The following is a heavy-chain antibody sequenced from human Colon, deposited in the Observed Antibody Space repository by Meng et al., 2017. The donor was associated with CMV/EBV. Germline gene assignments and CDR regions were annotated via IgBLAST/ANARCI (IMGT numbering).Heavy chain of an antibody. D-gene: IGHD3-10*01. V-gene: IGHV4-30-4*01. Sequence: VSGGSVTSGGSCWSWIRQPAGKGLEWIAYMFHSGRAYYNPSLKSRGTMSMDTSKNQLSLQLSSVTAADTAVYYCAREFGSGSFYFDSWGQGTLVTVSS. CDR2: MFHSGRA. CDR3: AREFGSGSFYFDS. J-gene: IGHJ4*02. CDR1: GGSVTSGGSC.